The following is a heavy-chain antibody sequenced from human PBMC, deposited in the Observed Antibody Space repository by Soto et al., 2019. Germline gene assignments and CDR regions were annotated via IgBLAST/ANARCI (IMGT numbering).Heavy chain of an antibody. Sequence: QVQLQESGPGLVKPSQTLSLTCTVSGGSISSGGYYWSWIRQHPGKGLEWIGYIYYSGSTYYNPSLKSRVTLSGDPSKNQFSLKLSSVTAADTAVYYCARFSPPPPGEDSSGWSPYFDYWGQGTLVTVSS. CDR2: IYYSGST. CDR3: ARFSPPPPGEDSSGWSPYFDY. V-gene: IGHV4-31*03. D-gene: IGHD6-19*01. CDR1: GGSISSGGYY. J-gene: IGHJ4*02.